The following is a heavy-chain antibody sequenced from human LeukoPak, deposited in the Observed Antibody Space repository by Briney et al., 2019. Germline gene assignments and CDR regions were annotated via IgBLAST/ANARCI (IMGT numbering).Heavy chain of an antibody. Sequence: SQTLSLTCTVSGGSISSGDYYCSWIRQPPGKGLEWIGYIYYGGSTYYNPSLKSRVTISVDTSKNQFSLKLSSVTAADTAVYYCARGGGWLFEDWYFDLWGRGTLVTVSS. CDR3: ARGGGWLFEDWYFDL. CDR2: IYYGGST. V-gene: IGHV4-30-4*01. J-gene: IGHJ2*01. CDR1: GGSISSGDYY. D-gene: IGHD3-22*01.